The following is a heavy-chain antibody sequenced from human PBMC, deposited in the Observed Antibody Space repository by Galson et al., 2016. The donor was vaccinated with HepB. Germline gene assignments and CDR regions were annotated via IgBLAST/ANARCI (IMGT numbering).Heavy chain of an antibody. V-gene: IGHV1-46*01. CDR3: ARDLGGRVTGADY. CDR2: INPTGGMA. J-gene: IGHJ4*02. D-gene: IGHD2-15*01. Sequence: SVKVSCKASGYTFIHFYMHWVRQAPGQGLEWMAMINPTGGMATYAQKFQGRVTVTRDTSTNTVYMELKSLKSEDTAVYYCARDLGGRVTGADYWGRGTLVTVSS. CDR1: GYTFIHFY.